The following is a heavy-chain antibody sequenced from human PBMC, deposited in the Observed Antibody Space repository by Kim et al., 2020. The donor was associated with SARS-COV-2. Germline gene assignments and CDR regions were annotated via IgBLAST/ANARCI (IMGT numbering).Heavy chain of an antibody. CDR3: ARDRPSSSWYRYYYYGMDV. V-gene: IGHV4-34*01. J-gene: IGHJ6*02. CDR1: GGSFSGYY. D-gene: IGHD6-13*01. CDR2: IGVSGRA. Sequence: SETLSLTCAVYGGSFSGYYWSWIRQPPGKGLEWIGEIGVSGRAGSRRALKSRVTISVDTSKNQFSLKLSSVTAADTAVYYCARDRPSSSWYRYYYYGMDVWGQGTTVTVSS.